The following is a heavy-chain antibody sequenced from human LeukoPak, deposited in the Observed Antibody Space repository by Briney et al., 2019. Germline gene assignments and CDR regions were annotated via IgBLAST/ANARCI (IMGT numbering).Heavy chain of an antibody. CDR3: AKDIGTGSYYHFDY. CDR2: IKQDGSEK. CDR1: GFTFSSYW. J-gene: IGHJ4*02. D-gene: IGHD1-26*01. Sequence: GGSLRLSCAASGFTFSSYWMSWVRQAPGKGLEWVANIKQDGSEKYYADSVKGRFTISRDNAKNSLYLQMTSLRAEDTALYYCAKDIGTGSYYHFDYWGQGTLVTVSS. V-gene: IGHV3-7*03.